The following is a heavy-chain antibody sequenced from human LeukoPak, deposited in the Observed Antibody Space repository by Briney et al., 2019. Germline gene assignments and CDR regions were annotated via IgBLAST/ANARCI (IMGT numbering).Heavy chain of an antibody. D-gene: IGHD3-16*01. J-gene: IGHJ4*02. Sequence: KPSETLSLTCTVSGGSITIHHWSWIRQPPGKGLEWIGSVYYSGSTNYSPSLKSRVTISVDTSKNQFSLNLRSVTAADTAVYNCAERGGGFWGQGTLVTVSS. CDR1: GGSITIHH. CDR2: VYYSGST. V-gene: IGHV4-59*11. CDR3: AERGGGF.